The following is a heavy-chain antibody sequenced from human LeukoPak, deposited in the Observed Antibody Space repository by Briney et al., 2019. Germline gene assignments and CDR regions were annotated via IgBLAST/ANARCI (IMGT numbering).Heavy chain of an antibody. D-gene: IGHD3-9*01. V-gene: IGHV4-34*01. CDR3: ARVGRFFDWLFDY. CDR1: GGSFSGYY. Sequence: SETLSLTCAVYGGSFSGYYWSWSRQPPGKGLEWIGEINHSGSTNYYPSLKSRVTISVDTSKNQFSLKLSSVTAADTAVYYCARVGRFFDWLFDYWGQGTLVTVSS. CDR2: INHSGST. J-gene: IGHJ4*02.